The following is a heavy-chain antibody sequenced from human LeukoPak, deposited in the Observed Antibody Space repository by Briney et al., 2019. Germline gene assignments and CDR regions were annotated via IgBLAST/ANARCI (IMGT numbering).Heavy chain of an antibody. CDR3: ARGRRDSDAFDI. CDR2: MNPNSGNT. V-gene: IGHV1-8*03. D-gene: IGHD2-15*01. CDR1: GGTFSSYD. J-gene: IGHJ3*02. Sequence: ASVKVSCKASGGTFSSYDINWVRQATGQGLEWMGWMNPNSGNTGYAQKFQGRVTITRNTSISTAYMELSSLRSEDTAVYYCARGRRDSDAFDIWGQGTMVTVSS.